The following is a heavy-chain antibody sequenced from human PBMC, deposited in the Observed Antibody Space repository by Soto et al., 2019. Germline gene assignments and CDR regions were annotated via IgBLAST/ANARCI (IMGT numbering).Heavy chain of an antibody. CDR3: ARRSYYDISGYSDFDY. Sequence: PGGSLTISCGRSGDNFAAYWSGWVRQMPGKGLEWMGTIYPSDSDTRYSPSFQGQVGISADRSISTAYLQWSSLKASDSAMYYCARRSYYDISGYSDFDYWGQGNLVTVSS. CDR2: IYPSDSDT. V-gene: IGHV5-51*03. J-gene: IGHJ4*02. D-gene: IGHD3-22*01. CDR1: GDNFAAYW.